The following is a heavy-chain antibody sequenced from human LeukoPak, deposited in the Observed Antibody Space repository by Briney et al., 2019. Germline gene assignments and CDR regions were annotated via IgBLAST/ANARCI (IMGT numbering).Heavy chain of an antibody. V-gene: IGHV5-51*01. Sequence: GESLKISCKGSGYSFTSYWIGWVRQMPGKGLEWMGIIYPGDSDTRYSPSFQGQVTISADKSISTAYLQWSSLKASDTAMYYCAGTLGATGHYYYYMDVWGKGTTVTVSS. CDR3: AGTLGATGHYYYYMDV. D-gene: IGHD1-26*01. J-gene: IGHJ6*03. CDR2: IYPGDSDT. CDR1: GYSFTSYW.